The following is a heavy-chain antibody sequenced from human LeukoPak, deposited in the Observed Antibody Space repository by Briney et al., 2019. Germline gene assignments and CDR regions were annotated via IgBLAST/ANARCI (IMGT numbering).Heavy chain of an antibody. J-gene: IGHJ4*02. V-gene: IGHV3-30*02. Sequence: GGSLRLSCAASGFTFSSYGMHWVRQAPGKGLEWGAFIRYDGSNKYYADSVKGRFTISRDNSKNTLYLQMNSLRAEDTAVYYCAKDKATVTFRGDYFDYWGQGTLVTVSS. CDR2: IRYDGSNK. CDR3: AKDKATVTFRGDYFDY. CDR1: GFTFSSYG. D-gene: IGHD4-17*01.